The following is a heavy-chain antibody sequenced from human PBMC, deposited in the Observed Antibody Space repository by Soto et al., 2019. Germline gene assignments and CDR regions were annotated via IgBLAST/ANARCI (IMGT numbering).Heavy chain of an antibody. CDR3: ARSGLALPYSASHWFDP. CDR1: GFTFGTTD. CDR2: ISDSGHYI. J-gene: IGHJ5*02. Sequence: GGSLRLSCAASGFTFGTTDMSWVRQAPGEGLEWVSSISDSGHYIYYADSVKGRFTISRDNAKNSLFLQMNSLRGEDTAVYYCARSGLALPYSASHWFDPWGHGTLVTVS. V-gene: IGHV3-21*01. D-gene: IGHD3-22*01.